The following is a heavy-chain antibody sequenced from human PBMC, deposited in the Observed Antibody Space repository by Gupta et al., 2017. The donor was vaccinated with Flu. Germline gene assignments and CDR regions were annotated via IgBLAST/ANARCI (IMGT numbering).Heavy chain of an antibody. CDR2: IYYSGNT. Sequence: QLLLQESGPGLVKPSETLSLTCTVSGGSISSSSYYWGWIRQPPGKGLEWIGSIYYSGNTYYNPSLKRRVTISVDTSKNQFSLKLSSVTAADTAVYYCAIEGMWVGDYYYGMDVWGQGTTVTVSS. V-gene: IGHV4-39*02. CDR1: GGSISSSSYY. CDR3: AIEGMWVGDYYYGMDV. J-gene: IGHJ6*02. D-gene: IGHD1-26*01.